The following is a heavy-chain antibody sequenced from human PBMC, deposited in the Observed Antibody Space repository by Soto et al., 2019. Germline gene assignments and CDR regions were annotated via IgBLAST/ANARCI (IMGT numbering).Heavy chain of an antibody. CDR1: GGSIIGFY. Sequence: SETLSLTCTVSGGSIIGFYWSWMRQPPGKGLEWIGHIFYAGTTLYTPSLKSRVTISVDTSKNQFSLKLSSVTAADTAVYYCARGGSYYDSAYGMDVWGQGTTVTVSS. J-gene: IGHJ6*02. CDR2: IFYAGTT. V-gene: IGHV4-59*01. D-gene: IGHD1-26*01. CDR3: ARGGSYYDSAYGMDV.